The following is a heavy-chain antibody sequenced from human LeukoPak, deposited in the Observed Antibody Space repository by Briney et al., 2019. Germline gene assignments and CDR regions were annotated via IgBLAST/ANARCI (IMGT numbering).Heavy chain of an antibody. CDR1: GGSISSSNW. J-gene: IGHJ4*02. V-gene: IGHV4-4*02. Sequence: SGTLSLTCAVSGGSISSSNWWSWVRQPPGRGLEWIGSIHYSGSTSYNSSLKSRVTMSIDTSKNQFSLKLSSVTPADTAVYYCARQVYSSSWSYYFEYWGQGILVTVSS. D-gene: IGHD6-13*01. CDR3: ARQVYSSSWSYYFEY. CDR2: IHYSGST.